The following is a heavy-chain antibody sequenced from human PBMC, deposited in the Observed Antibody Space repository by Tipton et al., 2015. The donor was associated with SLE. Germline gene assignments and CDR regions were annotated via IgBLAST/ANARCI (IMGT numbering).Heavy chain of an antibody. V-gene: IGHV4-39*07. CDR3: ARAGYDATGYFMNYFDY. Sequence: LRLSCSVSGVSISSHSHYWGWIRQPPGKGLEWIGIIYNSGSTYSSPSLKSRVTISVDTSRNQFSLRLSSVTTADTAVYYCARAGYDATGYFMNYFDYWGQGALVTVSS. D-gene: IGHD3-22*01. CDR1: GVSISSHSHY. CDR2: IYNSGST. J-gene: IGHJ4*02.